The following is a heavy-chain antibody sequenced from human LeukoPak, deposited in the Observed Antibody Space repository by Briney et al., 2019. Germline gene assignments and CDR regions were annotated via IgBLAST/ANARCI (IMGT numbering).Heavy chain of an antibody. J-gene: IGHJ4*02. Sequence: PSETLSLTCTVSGGSISSYYWSWIRQPPGKGLEWIGYIYYSGSTNYNPSLKSRVTISVDTSKNQFSLKLSSVTAADTAVYYCAREGPSGYCSGGSCSAYTLDYFDYWGQGTLVTVSS. CDR3: AREGPSGYCSGGSCSAYTLDYFDY. CDR1: GGSISSYY. V-gene: IGHV4-59*01. CDR2: IYYSGST. D-gene: IGHD2-15*01.